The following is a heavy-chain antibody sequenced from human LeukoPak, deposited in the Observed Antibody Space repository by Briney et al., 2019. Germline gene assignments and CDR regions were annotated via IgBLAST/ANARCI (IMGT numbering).Heavy chain of an antibody. D-gene: IGHD2-2*01. J-gene: IGHJ3*02. CDR1: GFTFSSYS. Sequence: GGSLRLSCAASGFTFSSYSMNWVRQAPGKGLEWVSSISSSSSYIYYADSVKGRFTISRDNAKNSLYLQMNSLRAEDTAVYYCARSAAMFVLDTFDIWGQGIMVTVSS. CDR2: ISSSSSYI. CDR3: ARSAAMFVLDTFDI. V-gene: IGHV3-21*01.